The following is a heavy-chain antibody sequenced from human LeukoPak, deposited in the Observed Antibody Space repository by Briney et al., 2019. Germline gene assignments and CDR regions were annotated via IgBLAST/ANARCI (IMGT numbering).Heavy chain of an antibody. D-gene: IGHD6-13*01. Sequence: GGTLRLSCAASGFTFSSYAMHWVRQAAGKGLEWVAGISYDGSNKYYAASVKGRFTISRDNTKNTLYLLINSVRAEATAVYCCARDGPLIAAAGPGPQLILDYWGQGTLVTVP. CDR2: ISYDGSNK. CDR1: GFTFSSYA. V-gene: IGHV3-30*04. CDR3: ARDGPLIAAAGPGPQLILDY. J-gene: IGHJ4*02.